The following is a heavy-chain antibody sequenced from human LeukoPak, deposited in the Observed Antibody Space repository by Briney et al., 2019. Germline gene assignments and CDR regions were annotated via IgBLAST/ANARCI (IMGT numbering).Heavy chain of an antibody. Sequence: SETLXLTCTVSGGSISSYYWSWIRQPPGKGLEWIGYIYYSGSTNYNPSLKSRVTISVDTSKNQFSLKLSSVTAADTAVYYCARDSGYDSSGHFDYWGQGTLVTVSS. J-gene: IGHJ4*02. CDR2: IYYSGST. CDR1: GGSISSYY. D-gene: IGHD3-22*01. CDR3: ARDSGYDSSGHFDY. V-gene: IGHV4-59*01.